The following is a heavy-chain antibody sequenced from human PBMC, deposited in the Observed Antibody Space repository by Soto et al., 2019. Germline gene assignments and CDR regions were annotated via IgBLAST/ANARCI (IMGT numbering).Heavy chain of an antibody. CDR1: GGSFSNDY. V-gene: IGHV4-59*01. CDR3: ARDRYFYDSRGYYRTLDS. CDR2: IFHSGIT. J-gene: IGHJ5*01. D-gene: IGHD3-22*01. Sequence: SETLSLTCTISGGSFSNDYWTWIRQSPGKGLEWIGYIFHSGITDYNPSVKSRVTISIDKSRNLFSLNLTSVTAADTAVYYCARDRYFYDSRGYYRTLDSWGQGTLVTVSS.